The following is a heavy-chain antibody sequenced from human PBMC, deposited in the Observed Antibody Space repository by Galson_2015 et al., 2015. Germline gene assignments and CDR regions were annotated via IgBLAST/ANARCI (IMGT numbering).Heavy chain of an antibody. V-gene: IGHV1-24*01. J-gene: IGHJ4*02. Sequence: CKVSGYTLTELSMHWVRQAPGKGLEWMGGFDPEDGETIYAQKFQGRVTMTEDTSTDTAYMELSSLRSEDTAVYYCATVPLYYDSSGYYLPFDYWGQGTLVTVSS. CDR3: ATVPLYYDSSGYYLPFDY. CDR1: GYTLTELS. D-gene: IGHD3-22*01. CDR2: FDPEDGET.